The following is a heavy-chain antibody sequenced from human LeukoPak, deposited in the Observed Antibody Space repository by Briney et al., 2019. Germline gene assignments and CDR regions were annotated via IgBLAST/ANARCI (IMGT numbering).Heavy chain of an antibody. V-gene: IGHV3-30*04. CDR1: GFTFSSYA. D-gene: IGHD6-19*01. CDR3: ARSRAVAGRAVDY. J-gene: IGHJ4*02. Sequence: GGSLRLSCAASGFTFSSYAMHWVRQAPGKGLEWVAVISYDGSNKYYADSVKGRFTISRDNSKNTLYLQMNSLRAEDTAVYYCARSRAVAGRAVDYWGQGTLVTVSS. CDR2: ISYDGSNK.